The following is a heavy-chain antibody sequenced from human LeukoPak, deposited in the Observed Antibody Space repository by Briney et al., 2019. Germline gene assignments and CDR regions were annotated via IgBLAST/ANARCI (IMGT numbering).Heavy chain of an antibody. CDR3: AGPLTSGLTYWYFDL. D-gene: IGHD3-10*01. CDR1: GFTFSSYS. J-gene: IGHJ2*01. V-gene: IGHV3-21*01. Sequence: PGGSLRLSCAASGFTFSSYSMNWVRQAPGKGLEWVSSISSSSSYIYYADSVKGRFTISRDNAKNSLYLQMNSLRAEDTAVYYCAGPLTSGLTYWYFDLWGRGTLVTVSS. CDR2: ISSSSSYI.